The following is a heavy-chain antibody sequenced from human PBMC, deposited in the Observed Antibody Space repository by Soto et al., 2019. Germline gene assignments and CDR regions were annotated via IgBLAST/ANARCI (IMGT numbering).Heavy chain of an antibody. CDR3: ARDSQPHDYGDFYAFDI. D-gene: IGHD4-17*01. J-gene: IGHJ3*02. V-gene: IGHV4-59*01. CDR1: GGSISSYY. CDR2: IDYSGST. Sequence: QVQLQESGPGLVKPSETLSLTCTVSGGSISSYYWSWIRQPPGKGLEWIGYIDYSGSTNYNPSLKSRVTISVDTSKNQFSLKLSSVTAADTAVYYCARDSQPHDYGDFYAFDIWGQGTMVTVSS.